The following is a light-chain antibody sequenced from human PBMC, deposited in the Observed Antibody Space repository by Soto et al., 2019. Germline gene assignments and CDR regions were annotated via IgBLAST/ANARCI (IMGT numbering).Light chain of an antibody. V-gene: IGKV4-1*01. J-gene: IGKJ1*01. CDR2: WAL. Sequence: DIVLTQSSDSLAVSLGERATINCKSSQTLLFSSNNKNYLAWYQQKPGQPPKLLFYWALTRESGVPDRFSASGSGTKFTLTISSLQAADVAVYYCQQFYSHPWSFGQGTKVEIK. CDR3: QQFYSHPWS. CDR1: QTLLFSSNNKNY.